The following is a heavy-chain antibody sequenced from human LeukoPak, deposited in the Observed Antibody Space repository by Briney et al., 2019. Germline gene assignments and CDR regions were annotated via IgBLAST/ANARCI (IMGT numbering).Heavy chain of an antibody. CDR2: ISGSGGST. Sequence: GGSLRLSCAASGFTFSSYAMSWVRQAPGKGLEWVSGISGSGGSTYYADFVKGRFTISRDNSKNTLYLQMNSLRAEDTAVYYCAKVGRDGYMGAFDIWGQGTMVTVSS. D-gene: IGHD5-24*01. V-gene: IGHV3-23*01. CDR1: GFTFSSYA. J-gene: IGHJ3*02. CDR3: AKVGRDGYMGAFDI.